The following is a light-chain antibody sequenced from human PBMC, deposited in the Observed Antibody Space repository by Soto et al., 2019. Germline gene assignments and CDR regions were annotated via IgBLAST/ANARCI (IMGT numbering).Light chain of an antibody. V-gene: IGLV2-23*02. J-gene: IGLJ7*01. Sequence: QSALTQPASVSGSPGQSITISCTGTSSDVGSPNLVTWYQQHPGQAPSLMIYEISKQPFGVSTRFSASKSGNTASLTISGLQAEDEADYYCCSYGGSRAVFGGGTQLTVL. CDR1: SSDVGSPNL. CDR2: EIS. CDR3: CSYGGSRAV.